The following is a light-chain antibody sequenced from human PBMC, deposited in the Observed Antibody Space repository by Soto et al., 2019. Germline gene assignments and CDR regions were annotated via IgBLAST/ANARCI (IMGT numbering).Light chain of an antibody. CDR3: MQALQTPWT. Sequence: EIVMTQSPLSLSGTPGEASSISFRAGHVLLHSNGYNYLDWYVQKPGQSPQLLINLASNRASGVPDNFSGSGTGTDFTLNIRRVEAEDVGIYYCMQALQTPWTFGQGTKVDI. J-gene: IGKJ1*01. CDR1: HVLLHSNGYNY. V-gene: IGKV2-28*01. CDR2: LAS.